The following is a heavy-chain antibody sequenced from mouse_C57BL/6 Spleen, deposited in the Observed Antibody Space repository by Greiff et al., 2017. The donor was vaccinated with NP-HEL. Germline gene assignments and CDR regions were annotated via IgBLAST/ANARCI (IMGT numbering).Heavy chain of an antibody. V-gene: IGHV5-9*01. Sequence: EVQRVESGGGLVKPGGSLKLSCAASGFTFSSYTMSWVRQTPEKRLEWVATISGGGGNTYYPDSVKGRFTISRDNAKNTLYLQMSSLRSEDTALYYCARHPGGFAYWGQGTLVTVSA. CDR2: ISGGGGNT. CDR3: ARHPGGFAY. J-gene: IGHJ3*01. CDR1: GFTFSSYT.